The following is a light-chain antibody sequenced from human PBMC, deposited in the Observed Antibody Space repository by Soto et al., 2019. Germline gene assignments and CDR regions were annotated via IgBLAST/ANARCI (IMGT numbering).Light chain of an antibody. CDR2: GTS. Sequence: EVVMTQSPATLSVSPGEGVTLSCRANQGIGDTLAWYQHKPGQTPRLLIYGTSNRATGIPDRFTGSGSGTDLTLTISSLEPEDFAVYYCEQYGSSPPSITFGQGTRLEIK. CDR3: EQYGSSPPSIT. J-gene: IGKJ5*01. V-gene: IGKV3-20*01. CDR1: QGIGDT.